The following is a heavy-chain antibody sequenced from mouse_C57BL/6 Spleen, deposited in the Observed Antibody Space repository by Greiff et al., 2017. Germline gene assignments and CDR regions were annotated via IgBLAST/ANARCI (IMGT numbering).Heavy chain of an antibody. D-gene: IGHD2-3*01. CDR3: AREGMVTRDY. J-gene: IGHJ2*01. V-gene: IGHV1-52*01. Sequence: QVQLQQPGAELVRPGSSVKLSCKASGYTFTSYWMHWVKQRPIQGLEWIGNIDPSDSETHYNQKFKDKATLTVDKSSSTAYMQLSSLTSEDSAVYYCAREGMVTRDYWGQGTTLTVSA. CDR2: IDPSDSET. CDR1: GYTFTSYW.